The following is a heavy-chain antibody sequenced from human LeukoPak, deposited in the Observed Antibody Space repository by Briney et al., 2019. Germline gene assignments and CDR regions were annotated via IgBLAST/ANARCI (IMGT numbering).Heavy chain of an antibody. Sequence: PGGSLRLSCAASGFTFSIYGLHWVRQAPGKGLEWVAFIRHDGSNQYYADSVKGRFTISRDNSKNTLYLQMDSLKPEDTAVYYCAKEQRLWFGELCPTDNWGQGTLVTVSS. CDR2: IRHDGSNQ. CDR1: GFTFSIYG. V-gene: IGHV3-30*02. D-gene: IGHD3-10*01. J-gene: IGHJ4*02. CDR3: AKEQRLWFGELCPTDN.